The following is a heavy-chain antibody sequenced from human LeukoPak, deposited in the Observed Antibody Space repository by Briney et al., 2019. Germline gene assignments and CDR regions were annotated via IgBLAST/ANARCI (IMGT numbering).Heavy chain of an antibody. CDR3: ARGPGDYDFDY. CDR1: GGSFSGYY. J-gene: IGHJ4*02. V-gene: IGHV4-34*01. D-gene: IGHD4-17*01. Sequence: SETLSLTCAVYGGSFSGYYWSWIRQPPGKGLEWIGEINHSGSTNYNPSLKSRVTISVDTSKNQFSLKLSSVTAADTAVYYCARGPGDYDFDYWGQGTLVTVSS. CDR2: INHSGST.